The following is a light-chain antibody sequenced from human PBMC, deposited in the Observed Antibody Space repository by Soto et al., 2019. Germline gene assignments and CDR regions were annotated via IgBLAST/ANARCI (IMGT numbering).Light chain of an antibody. CDR3: QSYDSSLSGWV. CDR2: GNS. CDR1: SSSIGAVYD. J-gene: IGLJ3*02. Sequence: QSVLTQPPSVSGAPGQRVTISCTGSSSSIGAVYDVHWYQQLPGTAPKLLIYGNSNRPSGVPDRFSGSKSGTSASLAITGLQAEDEADYYCQSYDSSLSGWVFGGGTQLTVL. V-gene: IGLV1-40*01.